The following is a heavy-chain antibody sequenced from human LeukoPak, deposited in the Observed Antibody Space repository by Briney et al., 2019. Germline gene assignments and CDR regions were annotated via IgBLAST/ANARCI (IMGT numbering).Heavy chain of an antibody. D-gene: IGHD1-26*01. CDR3: AKDPDIGGATTADY. J-gene: IGHJ4*02. CDR2: ISGSVSRK. Sequence: AGSLRLSCAAYGLTCCSYSMSWVRQDLGEGLEWVSAISGSVSRKYHADSERGRFTLPRDNPKNTLHLKMNSLRAEDTAVYYCAKDPDIGGATTADYWGQGTLVTVSS. V-gene: IGHV3-23*01. CDR1: GLTCCSYS.